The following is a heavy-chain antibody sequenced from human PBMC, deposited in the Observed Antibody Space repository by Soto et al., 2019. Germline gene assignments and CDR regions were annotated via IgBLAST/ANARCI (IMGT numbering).Heavy chain of an antibody. CDR3: ARDPPNNYDFWSGYYKY. Sequence: PGGSLRLSCAASGFTFSSYAMHWVRQAPGKGLEWVAVISYDGSNKYYADSVKGRFTISRDNSKNTLYLQMNSLRAEDTAVYYCARDPPNNYDFWSGYYKYWGQGTLVTAPQ. CDR2: ISYDGSNK. V-gene: IGHV3-30-3*01. D-gene: IGHD3-3*01. J-gene: IGHJ4*02. CDR1: GFTFSSYA.